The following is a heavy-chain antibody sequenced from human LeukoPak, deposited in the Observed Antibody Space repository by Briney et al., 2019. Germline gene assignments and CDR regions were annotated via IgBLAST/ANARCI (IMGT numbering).Heavy chain of an antibody. V-gene: IGHV3-15*01. CDR2: IKSETDGRTT. J-gene: IGHJ4*02. Sequence: GGSLRLSCAASGFTFSNAWMTWVRQAPGKGLEWVGRIKSETDGRTTDHAAPVKGRFTISRDDSKNTVFLQMNSLKTEDTAVYYCTKLGYSYSYLVYWGQGTLVTVSS. D-gene: IGHD5-18*01. CDR3: TKLGYSYSYLVY. CDR1: GFTFSNAW.